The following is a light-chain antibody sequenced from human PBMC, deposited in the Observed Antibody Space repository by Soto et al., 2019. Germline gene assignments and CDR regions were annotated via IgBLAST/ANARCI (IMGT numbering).Light chain of an antibody. CDR1: RNDIGTYNL. J-gene: IGLJ1*01. V-gene: IGLV2-23*01. CDR2: EGN. Sequence: QSVLTQPASVSESPGQSISISCGGGRNDIGTYNLVSWYQQHPGKAPKLIIYEGNKRPSGVSNRFSGSRSGNTASLTISGLQAEDEADYYCCSYVDSNNLLFGTGTKLTVL. CDR3: CSYVDSNNLL.